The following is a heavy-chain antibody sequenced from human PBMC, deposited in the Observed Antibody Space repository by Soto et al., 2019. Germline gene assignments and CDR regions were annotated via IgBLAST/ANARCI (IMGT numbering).Heavy chain of an antibody. CDR1: GFTFSSYA. D-gene: IGHD2-2*01. CDR3: AKDKSYCSSTSCPNSIDY. Sequence: PGGSLRLSCAVSGFTFSSYAMSWVRQAPGKGLEWVSAISGSGGSTYYADSVKGRFTISRDNSKNTLYLQMNSLRAEDTAVYYCAKDKSYCSSTSCPNSIDYWGQGTLVTVSS. CDR2: ISGSGGST. V-gene: IGHV3-23*01. J-gene: IGHJ4*02.